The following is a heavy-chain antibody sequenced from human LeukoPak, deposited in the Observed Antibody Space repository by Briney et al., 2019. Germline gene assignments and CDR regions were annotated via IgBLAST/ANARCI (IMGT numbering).Heavy chain of an antibody. J-gene: IGHJ6*03. Sequence: GGSLRLSCAASGFTFSSYGMHWVRQAPGKGLEWVAFIRYDGSNKYYADSVKGRFTISRDNSKNTLYLQMNSLRAEDTAVYYCVKDAQYSYGSYYYYYMDVWGKGTTVTISS. V-gene: IGHV3-30*02. CDR1: GFTFSSYG. D-gene: IGHD5-18*01. CDR3: VKDAQYSYGSYYYYYMDV. CDR2: IRYDGSNK.